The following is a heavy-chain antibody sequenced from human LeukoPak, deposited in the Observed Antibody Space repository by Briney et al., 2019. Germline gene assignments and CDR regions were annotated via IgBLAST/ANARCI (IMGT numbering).Heavy chain of an antibody. J-gene: IGHJ3*02. Sequence: GESLQISFQGSGXSFTSYCIGWVRQLPGKGLEWMGIIYPGDSDTRYSPSFQGQVTISADKSISTAYLQWSSLKASDTAMYYCAVDGSGDAFDIWGQGTMVTVSS. CDR3: AVDGSGDAFDI. CDR2: IYPGDSDT. D-gene: IGHD3-22*01. V-gene: IGHV5-51*01. CDR1: GXSFTSYC.